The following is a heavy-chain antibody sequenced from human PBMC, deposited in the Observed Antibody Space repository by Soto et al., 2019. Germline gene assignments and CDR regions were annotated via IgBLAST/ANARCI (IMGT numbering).Heavy chain of an antibody. Sequence: SETLSLTCAVYGGSFSGYYWSWIRQPPGKGLEWIGEINHSGSTNYNPSLKSRVTISVDTSKNQFSLKLSSVTAADTAVYYCARGVYCSSTSCRPYYFDYWGQGTLVTVSS. CDR1: GGSFSGYY. J-gene: IGHJ4*02. D-gene: IGHD2-2*01. V-gene: IGHV4-34*01. CDR3: ARGVYCSSTSCRPYYFDY. CDR2: INHSGST.